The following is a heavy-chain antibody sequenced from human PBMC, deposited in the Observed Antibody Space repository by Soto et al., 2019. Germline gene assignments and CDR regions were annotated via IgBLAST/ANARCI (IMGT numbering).Heavy chain of an antibody. CDR1: GGTFSSYT. CDR2: IIPILGIA. D-gene: IGHD3-3*01. V-gene: IGHV1-69*04. Sequence: GASVKVSCKASGGTFSSYTISWVRQAPGQGLEWMGRIIPILGIANYAQKFQGRVTITADKSTSTAYMELSSLRSEDTAVYYCAREIFGVVIPASNWFDPWGQGTLVTVSS. CDR3: AREIFGVVIPASNWFDP. J-gene: IGHJ5*02.